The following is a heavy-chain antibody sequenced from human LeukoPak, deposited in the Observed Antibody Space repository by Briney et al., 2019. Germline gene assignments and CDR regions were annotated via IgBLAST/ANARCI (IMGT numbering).Heavy chain of an antibody. CDR3: ARDRDGYNNFDY. D-gene: IGHD5-24*01. V-gene: IGHV1-69*06. Sequence: SVKVSRKASGGTFSSYAISWVRQAPGQGLEWMGGIIPIFGTANYAQKFQGRVTITADKSTSTAYMELSSLRSEDTAVYYCARDRDGYNNFDYWGQGTLVTVSS. CDR1: GGTFSSYA. CDR2: IIPIFGTA. J-gene: IGHJ4*02.